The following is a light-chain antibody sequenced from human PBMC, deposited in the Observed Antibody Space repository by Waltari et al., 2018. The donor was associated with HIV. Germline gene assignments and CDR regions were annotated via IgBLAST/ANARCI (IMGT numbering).Light chain of an antibody. J-gene: IGKJ1*01. Sequence: EIVLTQSPGTLSLSPGERATLSCRASQSVSSSYLAWYQQKPGQAPRLLIYGASSRATGIPEPVWDASGSGTDFTLTISRLEPEDFAVYYCQQYGSSPTFGQGTKVEIK. CDR1: QSVSSSY. CDR3: QQYGSSPT. CDR2: GAS. V-gene: IGKV3-20*01.